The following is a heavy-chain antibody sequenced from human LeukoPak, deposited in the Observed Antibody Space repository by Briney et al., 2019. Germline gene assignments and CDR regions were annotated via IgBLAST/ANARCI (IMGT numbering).Heavy chain of an antibody. V-gene: IGHV3-53*01. J-gene: IGHJ6*02. D-gene: IGHD3-16*01. Sequence: PGGSLRLSCAASGFTVSSNYMSWVRQAPGKGLEWVSVIYSGGNTYYADSVKGRFTISRDNAKNSLYLQMNSLRAEDTAVYYCATTSYYYGMNVWGQGTTVTVSS. CDR1: GFTVSSNY. CDR2: IYSGGNT. CDR3: ATTSYYYGMNV.